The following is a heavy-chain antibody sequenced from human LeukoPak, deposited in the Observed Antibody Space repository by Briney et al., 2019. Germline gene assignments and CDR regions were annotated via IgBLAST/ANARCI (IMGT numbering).Heavy chain of an antibody. CDR2: IRSKAYGGTT. CDR1: GFTFGDHA. D-gene: IGHD6-19*01. Sequence: GGSLRLSCTASGFTFGDHAMSWVRQAPGKGLEWVGFIRSKAYGGTTEYAASVKGRFTISRDDSKSIAYLQMNSLKTEDTAVYYCTAGAQWLARWGQGTLVTVSS. CDR3: TAGAQWLAR. J-gene: IGHJ4*02. V-gene: IGHV3-49*04.